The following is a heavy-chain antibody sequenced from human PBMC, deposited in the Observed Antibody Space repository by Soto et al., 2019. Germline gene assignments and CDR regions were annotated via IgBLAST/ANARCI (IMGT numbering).Heavy chain of an antibody. Sequence: PSETLSLTCTVSGGSISSGDYHWSWIRQPPGKGLEWIGYIYYSGSTYYNPSLKSRVTISVDTSKNQFSLKLSSVTAADTAVYYCARDRGDSTPAIDYWGQGTLVTVSS. CDR2: IYYSGST. D-gene: IGHD3-22*01. V-gene: IGHV4-30-4*01. CDR1: GGSISSGDYH. CDR3: ARDRGDSTPAIDY. J-gene: IGHJ4*02.